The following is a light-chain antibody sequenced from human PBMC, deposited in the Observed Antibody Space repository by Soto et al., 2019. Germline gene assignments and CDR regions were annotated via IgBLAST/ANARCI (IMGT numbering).Light chain of an antibody. V-gene: IGKV3-15*01. CDR1: QSVSSN. Sequence: EIVMTESPATLSVSPGEGATLSCRASQSVSSNLVWYQQKPGQAPRLLIYGASTRATGIPARFSGSGSGTDFTLTISSLQSEDFAVYYCQQYNNWPRTFGQGTKVDIK. CDR2: GAS. J-gene: IGKJ1*01. CDR3: QQYNNWPRT.